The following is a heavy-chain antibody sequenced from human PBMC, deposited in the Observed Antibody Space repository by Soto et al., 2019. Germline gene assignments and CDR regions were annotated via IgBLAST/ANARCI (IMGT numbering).Heavy chain of an antibody. V-gene: IGHV3-53*01. CDR1: GFTVSGNY. CDR3: ATELIAKYGMDV. Sequence: EVQLVESGGGLVQPGGSLRLSCAASGFTVSGNYVTWVRQAPGKGLEWVSGIYTDDNIYYADSVTGRFTISRDHSKNTFYLQMNRLRVEDTAVYYCATELIAKYGMDVWGQGTTVTVSS. CDR2: IYTDDNI. D-gene: IGHD2-21*01. J-gene: IGHJ6*02.